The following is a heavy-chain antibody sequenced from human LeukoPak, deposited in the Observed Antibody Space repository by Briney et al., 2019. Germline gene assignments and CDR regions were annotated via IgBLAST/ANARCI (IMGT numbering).Heavy chain of an antibody. J-gene: IGHJ4*02. Sequence: ASVKVSCKASGYTFTGYYMHWVRQAPGQGREWMGRINPNSGVTNYVQKFQGRVTMTRGTSISTAYMELSRLRSDDTAVYYCARDNQIVVVTAILDYWGQGTLVTVSS. CDR3: ARDNQIVVVTAILDY. V-gene: IGHV1-2*06. D-gene: IGHD2-21*02. CDR1: GYTFTGYY. CDR2: INPNSGVT.